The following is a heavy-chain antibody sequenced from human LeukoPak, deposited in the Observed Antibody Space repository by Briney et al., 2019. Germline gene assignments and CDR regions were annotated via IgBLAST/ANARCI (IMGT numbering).Heavy chain of an antibody. CDR2: IRQDGSEK. J-gene: IGHJ4*02. V-gene: IGHV3-7*03. D-gene: IGHD3-22*01. CDR3: ARDPYYYDSSGYSP. CDR1: GFTFSSYW. Sequence: GGSLRLPCAASGFTFSSYWMSWVRQAPGKGLEWVANIRQDGSEKYYVDSVKGRFTISRDNAKNSLYLQMNSLRAEDTAVYYCARDPYYYDSSGYSPWGQGTLVTVSS.